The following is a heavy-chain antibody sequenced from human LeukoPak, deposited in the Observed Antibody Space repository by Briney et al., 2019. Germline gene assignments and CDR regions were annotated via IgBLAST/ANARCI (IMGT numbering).Heavy chain of an antibody. CDR2: FYSGGST. CDR1: GGSISSYY. V-gene: IGHV4-4*07. D-gene: IGHD5-12*01. Sequence: PSETLSLTCTVSGGSISSYYWSWIRQPAGKGLEWIGRFYSGGSTDYNPSLKSRVTMSVDTSKNQFSLKLSSVTAADTAVYYCARVYSGYDLPGSLANYYFDYWGQGTLAIVSS. J-gene: IGHJ4*02. CDR3: ARVYSGYDLPGSLANYYFDY.